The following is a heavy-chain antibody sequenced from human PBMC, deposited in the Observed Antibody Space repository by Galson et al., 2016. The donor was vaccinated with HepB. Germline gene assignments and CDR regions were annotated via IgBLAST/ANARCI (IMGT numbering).Heavy chain of an antibody. CDR3: ATQSRWGTFDI. J-gene: IGHJ3*02. V-gene: IGHV4-39*01. D-gene: IGHD3-16*01. CDR1: GGSIRSSTHS. CDR2: IYYSGST. Sequence: SETLSLTCTVSGGSIRSSTHSWAWIRQSPGRGLEWIGIIYYSGSTSYKPSLKSRVSISVDTSTNQFFLQLISVTAADTAIYYCATQSRWGTFDIWGRGTRVTVS.